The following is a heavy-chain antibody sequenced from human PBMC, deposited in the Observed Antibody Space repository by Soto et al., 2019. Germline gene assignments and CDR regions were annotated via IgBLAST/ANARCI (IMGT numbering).Heavy chain of an antibody. V-gene: IGHV1-69*06. CDR1: GGPFSSYA. D-gene: IGHD2-21*02. J-gene: IGHJ6*04. CDR3: ARSTQMVATAVPSYDGTDC. Sequence: GSSVKLSCTASGGPFSSYAISWVRQAPGQGLEWMGGIIPIFGTANYAQKFQGRVTITADKSTSTAYMELSSLRSEDTAVYYCARSTQMVATAVPSYDGTDCWGNAATLILSS. CDR2: IIPIFGTA.